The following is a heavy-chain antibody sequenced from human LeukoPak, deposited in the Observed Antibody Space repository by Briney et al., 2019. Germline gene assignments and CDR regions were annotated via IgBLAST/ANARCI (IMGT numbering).Heavy chain of an antibody. J-gene: IGHJ4*02. CDR1: W. V-gene: IGHV3-74*01. CDR2: ITNDGSGT. D-gene: IGHD2-21*02. CDR3: ARGGVTYDY. Sequence: WMHXVRQAPGXGLVWVARITNDGSGTTYADSVKGRFTISRDNAKNTLYLQMNSLRADDTAVYYCARGGVTYDYWGQGTLVTVSS.